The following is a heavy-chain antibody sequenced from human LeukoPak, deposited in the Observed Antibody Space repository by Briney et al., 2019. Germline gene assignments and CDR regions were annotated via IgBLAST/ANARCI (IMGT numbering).Heavy chain of an antibody. CDR1: GYTFTNYG. D-gene: IGHD3-3*01. J-gene: IGHJ4*02. V-gene: IGHV1-18*01. Sequence: GASVKVSCKASGYTFTNYGISWVRQAPGQGLEWMGWISAYNGNTNYAQKLQGRVTMTTDTSTSTAHMELRSLRSDDTALYYCARDLKITIFGVLPWDYFDYWGQGTLATVSS. CDR3: ARDLKITIFGVLPWDYFDY. CDR2: ISAYNGNT.